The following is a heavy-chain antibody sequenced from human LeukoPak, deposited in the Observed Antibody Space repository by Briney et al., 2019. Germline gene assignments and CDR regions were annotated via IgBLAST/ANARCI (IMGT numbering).Heavy chain of an antibody. CDR2: ISGYNGKT. J-gene: IGHJ4*02. V-gene: IGHV1-18*01. D-gene: IGHD6-19*01. CDR1: GYTFTSYG. Sequence: GASVKVSCKASGYTFTSYGISWVRQVPGQGLEWMGWISGYNGKTNYAQKLQGRVTMTTDTSTSTAYMELRSLRSDDTAVYYCAILLYIAVAGNYYFDYWGQGTLVTVSS. CDR3: AILLYIAVAGNYYFDY.